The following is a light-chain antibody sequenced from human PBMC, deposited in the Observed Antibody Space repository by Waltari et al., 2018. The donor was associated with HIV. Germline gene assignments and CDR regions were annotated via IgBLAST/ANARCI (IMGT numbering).Light chain of an antibody. Sequence: QSVLTQPPSASGTPGQRVTISCSGSSSNFGSNAVDWYQHLPGTAPKLLIYSNNRRRSGVPDRFSGCKSCTSASRAIIGLQSQDEADYYCAAGEDSRNGPIFGGGTKLTVL. J-gene: IGLJ2*01. CDR1: SSNFGSNA. CDR3: AAGEDSRNGPI. CDR2: SNN. V-gene: IGLV1-44*01.